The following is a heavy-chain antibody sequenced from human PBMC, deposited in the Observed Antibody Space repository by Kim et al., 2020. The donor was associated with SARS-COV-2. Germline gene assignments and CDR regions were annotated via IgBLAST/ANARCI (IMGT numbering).Heavy chain of an antibody. Sequence: SVKVSCKASGGTFSSYAISWVRQAPGQGLEWLGGIIPIFGTANYAQKFQGRGTITADESTITAYMELSSLRSEDTAGYYCARGEQRALDYYYYGMDVRG. CDR1: GGTFSSYA. J-gene: IGHJ6*02. D-gene: IGHD6-13*01. V-gene: IGHV1-69*13. CDR3: ARGEQRALDYYYYGMDV. CDR2: IIPIFGTA.